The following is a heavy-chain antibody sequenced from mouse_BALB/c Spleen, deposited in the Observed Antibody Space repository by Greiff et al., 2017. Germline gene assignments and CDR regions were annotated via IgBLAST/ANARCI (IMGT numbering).Heavy chain of an antibody. CDR2: IFPGSGNT. D-gene: IGHD2-4*01. Sequence: QVQLKQSGPELVKPGASVKISCKASGYSFTSYYIHWVKQRPGQGLEWIGWIFPGSGNTKYNEKFKGKATLTADTSSSTAYMQLSRLTSEDSAVYFCARYDYDSPWFAYWGQGTLVTVSA. V-gene: IGHV1-66*01. J-gene: IGHJ3*01. CDR1: GYSFTSYY. CDR3: ARYDYDSPWFAY.